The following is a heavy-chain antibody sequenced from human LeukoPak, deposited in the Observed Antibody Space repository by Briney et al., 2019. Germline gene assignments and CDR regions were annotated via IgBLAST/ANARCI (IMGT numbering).Heavy chain of an antibody. D-gene: IGHD5-24*01. CDR2: INHSGST. V-gene: IGHV4-34*01. Sequence: PSETLSLTCAVHGGSFSGYYWSWIRQPPGKGLEWIGEINHSGSTNYNPSLKSRVTISVDTSKNQFSLKLSSVTAADTAVYYCARRGRVIEMATLYYFDYWGQGTLVTVSS. J-gene: IGHJ4*02. CDR1: GGSFSGYY. CDR3: ARRGRVIEMATLYYFDY.